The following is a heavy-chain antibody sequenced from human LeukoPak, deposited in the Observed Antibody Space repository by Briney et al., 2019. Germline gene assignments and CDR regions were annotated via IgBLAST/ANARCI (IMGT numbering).Heavy chain of an antibody. J-gene: IGHJ3*02. D-gene: IGHD3-22*01. CDR3: AKGLYYYDSSGYPEGAFDI. V-gene: IGHV3-9*03. CDR2: ISWNSGSI. Sequence: PGGSLRLSCAASGFTFDDYAMHWVRQAPGKGLEWVSGISWNSGSIGYADSVKGRFTISRDNAKNPLYLQMNSLRAEDMALYYCAKGLYYYDSSGYPEGAFDIWGQGTMVTVSS. CDR1: GFTFDDYA.